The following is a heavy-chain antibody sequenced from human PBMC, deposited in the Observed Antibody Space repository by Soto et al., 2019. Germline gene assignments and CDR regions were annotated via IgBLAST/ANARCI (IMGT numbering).Heavy chain of an antibody. D-gene: IGHD6-13*01. CDR3: AREVAADGTFREDVFDI. V-gene: IGHV1-69*12. CDR2: IIPIFTTT. Sequence: QVHLVQSGAEVKKPGSSVKVSCKASGGTFSNHAINWVRQAPGQGLEWMGQIIPIFTTTNYAQKFQGRVTITADESTITAYMELSSLKYDDTAIYYCAREVAADGTFREDVFDIWGQGTMVTVSS. J-gene: IGHJ3*02. CDR1: GGTFSNHA.